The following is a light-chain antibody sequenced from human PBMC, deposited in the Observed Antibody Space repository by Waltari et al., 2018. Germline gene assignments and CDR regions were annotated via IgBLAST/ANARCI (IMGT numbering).Light chain of an antibody. V-gene: IGLV1-47*01. CDR3: ASWDARLTGVV. CDR1: SSNIGSSY. Sequence: QSVLTQTPSASGTPGQRVTISCSGSSSNIGSSYVYWYQQLPGTAPKLLIDRNDQRPSGIPDRFSGSKSGTSASLAIGGLRSEDEADYYCASWDARLTGVVFGGGTKLTVL. CDR2: RND. J-gene: IGLJ2*01.